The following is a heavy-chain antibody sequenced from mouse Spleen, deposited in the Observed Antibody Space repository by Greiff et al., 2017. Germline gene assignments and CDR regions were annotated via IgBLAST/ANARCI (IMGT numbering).Heavy chain of an antibody. Sequence: VQLQQSGAELVRPGTSVKVSCKASGYAFTNYLIEWVKQRPGQGLEWIGVINPGSGGTNYNEKFKGKATLTADKSSSTAYMQLSSLTSEDSAVYFCARGSSHSMGMDYWGQGTSVTVSS. V-gene: IGHV1-54*01. CDR1: GYAFTNYL. CDR2: INPGSGGT. D-gene: IGHD1-1*01. CDR3: ARGSSHSMGMDY. J-gene: IGHJ4*01.